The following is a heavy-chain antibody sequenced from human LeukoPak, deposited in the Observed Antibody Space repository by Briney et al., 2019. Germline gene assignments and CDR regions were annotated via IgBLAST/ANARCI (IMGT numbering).Heavy chain of an antibody. CDR2: IYYSGST. J-gene: IGHJ1*01. CDR3: AIRYCSSTSCPAHFQH. CDR1: GGSISSGGYY. D-gene: IGHD2-2*01. V-gene: IGHV4-31*03. Sequence: SETLSLTCTVSGGSISSGGYYWSWIRQHPGKGLEWIGYIYYSGSTYYNPSLKSRVTISVDTSKNQFSLKLGSVTAADTAVYYCAIRYCSSTSCPAHFQHWGQGTLVTVSS.